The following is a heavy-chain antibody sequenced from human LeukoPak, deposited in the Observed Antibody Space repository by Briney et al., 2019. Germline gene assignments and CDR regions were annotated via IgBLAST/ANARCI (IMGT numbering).Heavy chain of an antibody. V-gene: IGHV3-23*01. J-gene: IGHJ4*02. Sequence: GGSLRLSCAASGFTFSSYAMSWVRQAPGKGLEWVSAISGSGGSTYYADSVKGRFTISRDNSKNTLYLQMNSLRAEDTAVYYCAKWPHRSSWGPYYFDYWGQGTLVTVSS. CDR3: AKWPHRSSWGPYYFDY. D-gene: IGHD6-13*01. CDR1: GFTFSSYA. CDR2: ISGSGGST.